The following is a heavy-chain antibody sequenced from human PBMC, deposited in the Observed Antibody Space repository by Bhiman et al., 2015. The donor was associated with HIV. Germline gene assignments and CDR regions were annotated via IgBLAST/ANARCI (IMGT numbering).Heavy chain of an antibody. V-gene: IGHV3-23*01. J-gene: IGHJ4*02. Sequence: EVQLLESGGGLVQPGGSLRLSCAASGFTFSNFAMNWVRQAPGKGLEWVSAISDTGDSTYFADSVKGRFTISRDNSKNTLYLQMNSLRAEDTAVYYCAKGAGSSSGRYWGQGTLVTGLL. CDR3: AKGAGSSSGRY. CDR1: GFTFSNFA. D-gene: IGHD6-6*01. CDR2: ISDTGDST.